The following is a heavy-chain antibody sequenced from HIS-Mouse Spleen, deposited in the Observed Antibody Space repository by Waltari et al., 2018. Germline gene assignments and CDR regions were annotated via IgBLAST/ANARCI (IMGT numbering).Heavy chain of an antibody. CDR3: AREIPYSSSWYDWYFDL. V-gene: IGHV4-39*07. CDR2: IYYSGGT. D-gene: IGHD6-13*01. Sequence: QLQLQESGPGLVKPSETLSLTCTVSGGSISSSSYYWGWIRQPPGKGLEWIGRIYYSGGTYYNPSLKSRVTISVDTSKNQFSLKLSSVTAADTAVYYCAREIPYSSSWYDWYFDLCGRGTLVTVSS. J-gene: IGHJ2*01. CDR1: GGSISSSSYY.